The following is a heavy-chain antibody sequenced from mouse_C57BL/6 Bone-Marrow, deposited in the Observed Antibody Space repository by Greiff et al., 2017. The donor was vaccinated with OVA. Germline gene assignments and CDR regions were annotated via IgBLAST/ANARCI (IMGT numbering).Heavy chain of an antibody. CDR1: GYAFTNYL. Sequence: VQLQQSGAELVRPGTSVKVSCKASGYAFTNYLLEWVKQRPGQGLEWIGVINPGSGGTYYNEKFKGQATLTADKSSSTAYMQLSSLTSEDSAVYFCARNYGSPSYWYFDVWGTGTTVTVSS. CDR3: ARNYGSPSYWYFDV. V-gene: IGHV1-54*01. CDR2: INPGSGGT. D-gene: IGHD1-1*01. J-gene: IGHJ1*03.